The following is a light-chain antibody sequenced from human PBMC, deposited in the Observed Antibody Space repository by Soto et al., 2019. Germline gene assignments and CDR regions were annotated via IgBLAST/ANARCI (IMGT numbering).Light chain of an antibody. CDR1: SSTVGGFNV. J-gene: IGLJ1*01. CDR3: CSYVGATTYV. CDR2: EGI. Sequence: QSLLTQPASVSGSPGRSITISCTGTSSTVGGFNVVSWYQQHPGKAPKVIIYEGIKRPSGVSNRFSGSNSGSTASLTISGLQAEDEADYYCCSYVGATTYVFGTGTKVTVL. V-gene: IGLV2-23*01.